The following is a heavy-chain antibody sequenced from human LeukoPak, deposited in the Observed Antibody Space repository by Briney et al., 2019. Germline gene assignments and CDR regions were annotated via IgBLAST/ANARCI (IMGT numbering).Heavy chain of an antibody. CDR3: ARGGYDYVWGSYRLRSFDY. J-gene: IGHJ4*02. V-gene: IGHV4-34*01. CDR2: INHSGST. CDR1: GGSFSGYY. D-gene: IGHD3-16*02. Sequence: PSETLSLTCAVYGGSFSGYYWSWIRQPPGKGLEWIGEINHSGSTNYNPPLKSRVTISVDTSKNQFSLKLSSVTAADTAVYYCARGGYDYVWGSYRLRSFDYWGQGTLVTVSS.